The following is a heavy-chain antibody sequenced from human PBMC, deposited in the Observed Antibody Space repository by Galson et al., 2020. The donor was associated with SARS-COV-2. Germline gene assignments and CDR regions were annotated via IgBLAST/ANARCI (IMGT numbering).Heavy chain of an antibody. D-gene: IGHD2-2*01. CDR3: ARGYAFDY. CDR1: GGSFSGYY. V-gene: IGHV4-34*01. Sequence: SETLSLTCAAYGGSFSGYYWSWIRQPPGKGLEWIGEINHSGSTNYNPSLKSRVTISVDTSKNQFSLKLSAVTAADTAVYYCARGYAFDYWGQGTLVTVSS. CDR2: INHSGST. J-gene: IGHJ4*02.